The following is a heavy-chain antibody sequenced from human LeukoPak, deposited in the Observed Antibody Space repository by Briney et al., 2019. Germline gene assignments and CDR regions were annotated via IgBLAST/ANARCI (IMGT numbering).Heavy chain of an antibody. V-gene: IGHV1-3*01. CDR3: ARDPPSGYYDSSGNFDY. CDR2: INAGNGNT. J-gene: IGHJ4*02. D-gene: IGHD3-22*01. CDR1: GYTFTSYA. Sequence: ASVKVSCKASGYTFTSYAMHWVRQAPGQRLEWMGWINAGNGNTKYSQKFQGRVTITRDTSASTAYMELSSLRSEDTAVYYCARDPPSGYYDSSGNFDYWGQGTLVTVSS.